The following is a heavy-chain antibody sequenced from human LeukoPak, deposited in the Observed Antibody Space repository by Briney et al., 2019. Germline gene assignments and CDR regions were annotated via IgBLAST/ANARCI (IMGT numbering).Heavy chain of an antibody. CDR1: GFTFSSYA. J-gene: IGHJ3*02. D-gene: IGHD5-12*01. CDR3: ARVKRATIGAFDI. CDR2: ISSSSSYI. Sequence: PGGSLRLSCAASGFTFSSYAMNWVRQAPGKGLEWVSSISSSSSYIYYADSVKGRFTISRDNAKNSLYLQMNSLRAEDTAVYYCARVKRATIGAFDIWGQGTMVTVSS. V-gene: IGHV3-21*01.